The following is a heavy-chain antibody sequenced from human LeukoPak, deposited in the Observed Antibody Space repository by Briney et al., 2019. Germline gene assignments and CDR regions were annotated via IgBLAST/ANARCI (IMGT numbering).Heavy chain of an antibody. CDR2: IYDSGST. CDR3: ARHYGP. J-gene: IGHJ5*02. Sequence: PSETLSLTCAVYGGSFSGYYWSWIRQPPGKGLEWIGSIYDSGSTYYNPSLKSRVTISVDTSKNQFSLKLNSVTAADTAVYYCARHYGPWGQGTLATVSS. CDR1: GGSFSGYY. D-gene: IGHD3-16*01. V-gene: IGHV4-34*01.